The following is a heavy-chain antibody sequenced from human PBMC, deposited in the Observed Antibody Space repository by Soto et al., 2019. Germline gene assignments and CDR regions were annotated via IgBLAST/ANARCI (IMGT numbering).Heavy chain of an antibody. Sequence: LSLTCTVSGGSISSGDYYWSWIRQPPGKGLEWIGYIYYSGSTYYNPSLKSRVTISVDTSKNHFSLKLSSVTAADTAVYYCAREQTTAMVISWFDPWGQGTLVTVSS. CDR2: IYYSGST. V-gene: IGHV4-30-4*01. CDR1: GGSISSGDYY. J-gene: IGHJ5*02. CDR3: AREQTTAMVISWFDP. D-gene: IGHD5-18*01.